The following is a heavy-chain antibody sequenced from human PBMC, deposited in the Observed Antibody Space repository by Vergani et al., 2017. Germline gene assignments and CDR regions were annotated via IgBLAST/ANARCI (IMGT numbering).Heavy chain of an antibody. D-gene: IGHD3-3*01. CDR1: GFTFSSYG. CDR2: IWYDGSNK. Sequence: QVQLVESGGGVVQPGRSLRLSCAASGFTFSSYGMHWVRQAPGKGLEWVAVIWYDGSNKYYADSVKGRFTISRDNSKNTLYVQMNSLRAEGTAVYYCAKDLHTGYYDFWSGYSRYDYYGMDVWGQGTTVTVSS. V-gene: IGHV3-33*06. CDR3: AKDLHTGYYDFWSGYSRYDYYGMDV. J-gene: IGHJ6*02.